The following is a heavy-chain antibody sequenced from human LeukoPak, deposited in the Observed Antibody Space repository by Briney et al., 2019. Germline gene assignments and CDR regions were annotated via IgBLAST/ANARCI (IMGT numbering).Heavy chain of an antibody. D-gene: IGHD6-19*01. J-gene: IGHJ4*02. CDR2: IVGGSGST. CDR1: GFTFSGYA. CDR3: AKARLSTGWAYNDY. Sequence: GGSLRLSCAASGFTFSGYAMSWVRQAPGKGLEWVSAIVGGSGSTFYADSVKGRFTISRDNSKNTVFLQMNSLRAEDTAVYFCAKARLSTGWAYNDYWGQGTLVTVSS. V-gene: IGHV3-23*01.